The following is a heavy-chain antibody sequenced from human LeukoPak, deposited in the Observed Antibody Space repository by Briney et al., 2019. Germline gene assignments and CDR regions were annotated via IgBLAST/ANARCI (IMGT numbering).Heavy chain of an antibody. CDR2: ISSSSTYT. CDR1: GFTFSSYS. Sequence: GGSLRLSCAASGFTFSSYSMNWVRQAPGKGLEWASSISSSSTYTYYADSVKGRFTISRDNAKNSLYLQMNSLRAEDTAVYYCVRDLEYSSSSVSGRSFDYWGQGTLVTVSS. V-gene: IGHV3-21*01. J-gene: IGHJ4*02. CDR3: VRDLEYSSSSVSGRSFDY. D-gene: IGHD6-6*01.